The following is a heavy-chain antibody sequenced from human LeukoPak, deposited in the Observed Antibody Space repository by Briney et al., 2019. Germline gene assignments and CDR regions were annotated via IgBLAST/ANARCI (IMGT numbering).Heavy chain of an antibody. V-gene: IGHV4-39*01. D-gene: IGHD4-17*01. J-gene: IGHJ4*02. CDR3: ARRFIPGTIDY. CDR2: IYYSGTT. CDR1: GGSISSTSYY. Sequence: PSETLSLTCTVSGGSISSTSYYWAWIRQPPGKGLEWIGSIYYSGTTFYNPSLKSRLTISADTSKNQFSLKLSSVTAADTAVYYCARRFIPGTIDYWGQGTLVTVSS.